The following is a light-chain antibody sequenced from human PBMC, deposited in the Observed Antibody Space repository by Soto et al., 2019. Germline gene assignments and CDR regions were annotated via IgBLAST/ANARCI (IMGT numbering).Light chain of an antibody. J-gene: IGKJ3*01. CDR1: QSISSW. CDR2: AAS. V-gene: IGKV1-39*01. Sequence: IQMTHSPSTLSASVGATVTDTXXASQSISSWLAWYQQKPGKAPKLLIYAASSLQSGVPSRFSGSGSGTDFTLTISSLQPEDFATYYCQQSYSTPRGFTFGPGTKVDIK. CDR3: QQSYSTPRGFT.